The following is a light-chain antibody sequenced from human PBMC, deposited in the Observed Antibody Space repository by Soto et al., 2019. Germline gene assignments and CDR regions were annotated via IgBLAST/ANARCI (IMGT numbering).Light chain of an antibody. CDR3: QQFDDSVT. Sequence: TVMPQSQAPMSVSPGSRATPYCRASQSVSSNLAWYQQTPGQAPRLLMYGASDRATGTPGRFSGSGSGTYFTLTIRGLDPEVSAVYYCQQFDDSVTVGQGPRREIK. V-gene: IGKV3D-15*01. CDR2: GAS. CDR1: QSVSSN. J-gene: IGKJ5*01.